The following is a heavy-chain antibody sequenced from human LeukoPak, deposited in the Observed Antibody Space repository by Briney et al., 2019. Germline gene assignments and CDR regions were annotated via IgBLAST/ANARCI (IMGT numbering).Heavy chain of an antibody. CDR1: GYTFTGFY. CDR2: INPNSGGT. J-gene: IGHJ3*02. D-gene: IGHD4/OR15-4a*01. V-gene: IGHV1-2*02. CDR3: ARVANDDAFDI. Sequence: ASVKVSCKASGYTFTGFYMHWVRQAPGQGLEWMGWINPNSGGTNYAQKFQGRVTMTRDTSISTAYMELSRLRSDDTAVHYCARVANDDAFDIWGQGSMVTVSS.